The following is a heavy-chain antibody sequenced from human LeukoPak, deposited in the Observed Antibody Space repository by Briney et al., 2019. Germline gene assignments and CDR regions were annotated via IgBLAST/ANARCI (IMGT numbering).Heavy chain of an antibody. CDR1: GFSFASYE. CDR3: ARDSLNGPFVISLDY. Sequence: PGGSLRLSCAASGFSFASYEMNWVRQAPGKGLEWVSHISSDGRVETYLDSVRGRFTMSRDNAMDLLFLQMNGLRAEDTAVYYCARDSLNGPFVISLDYWGQGALVTVSS. V-gene: IGHV3-48*03. D-gene: IGHD3-9*01. CDR2: ISSDGRVE. J-gene: IGHJ4*02.